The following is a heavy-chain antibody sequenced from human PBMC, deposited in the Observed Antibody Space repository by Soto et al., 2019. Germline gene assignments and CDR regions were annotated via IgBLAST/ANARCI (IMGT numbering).Heavy chain of an antibody. CDR3: AKDRNYYDSSGYDY. J-gene: IGHJ4*02. CDR2: IIGSGGST. D-gene: IGHD3-22*01. V-gene: IGHV3-23*01. Sequence: GGSLRLPCAASGFTFNSYAMSWVRQAPGKGLEWVSTIIGSGGSTNYADSVKGRFSVSRDNSKNTLYLQMNSLRAEDTAVYYCAKDRNYYDSSGYDYWGQGTLVTV. CDR1: GFTFNSYA.